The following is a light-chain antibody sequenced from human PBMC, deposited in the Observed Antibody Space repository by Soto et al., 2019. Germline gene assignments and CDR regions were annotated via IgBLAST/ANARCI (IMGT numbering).Light chain of an antibody. V-gene: IGKV1-5*01. CDR1: QSVSGW. CDR3: QQYETFSGT. J-gene: IGKJ1*01. CDR2: DAS. Sequence: DIQMTQSPSSLSASVGYIVSITCRASQSVSGWLAWYQQKPGEAPKLLIYDASALPRGVPSRFSGSGSGTKFTLTIASLQPDDFATYYCQQYETFSGTFGPGTKVDIK.